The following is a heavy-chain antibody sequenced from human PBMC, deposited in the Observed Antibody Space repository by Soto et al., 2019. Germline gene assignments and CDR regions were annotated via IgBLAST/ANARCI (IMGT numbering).Heavy chain of an antibody. CDR3: ARMQLVATGGFDY. CDR1: GYSFTSYW. V-gene: IGHV5-51*01. Sequence: PGESLKISCKVSGYSFTSYWIGWVRQMPGKGLEWMGIIYPGDSDTRYSPSFQGQVTISADKSISTAYLQWSSLKASDTAMYYCARMQLVATGGFDYWGQGTLVTVSS. D-gene: IGHD6-6*01. CDR2: IYPGDSDT. J-gene: IGHJ4*02.